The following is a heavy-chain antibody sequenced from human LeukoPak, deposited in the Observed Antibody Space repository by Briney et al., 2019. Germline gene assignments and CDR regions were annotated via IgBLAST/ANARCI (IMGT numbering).Heavy chain of an antibody. CDR2: INPSGGST. CDR1: GGTFSSYA. V-gene: IGHV1-46*01. J-gene: IGHJ4*02. CDR3: ARGSGSLVGFRWYFDY. Sequence: ASVKVSCKASGGTFSSYAISWVRQAPGQGLEWMGIINPSGGSTSYAQKFQGRVTMTRDTSTSTVYMEPSSLRSEDTAVYYCARGSGSLVGFRWYFDYWGQGTLVTVSS. D-gene: IGHD1-26*01.